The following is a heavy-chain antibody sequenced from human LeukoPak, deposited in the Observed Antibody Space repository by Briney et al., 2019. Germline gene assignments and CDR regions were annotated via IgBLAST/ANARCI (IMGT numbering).Heavy chain of an antibody. V-gene: IGHV1-69*05. J-gene: IGHJ5*02. CDR3: ARGSVTMVRGVISNWFDP. Sequence: SVKVSCKASGGTFSSYAISWVRQAPGQGLEWMGGIIPIFGTANYAQKFQGRVTITTDEATSTAYMELSSLRSEDTAVYYCARGSVTMVRGVISNWFDPWGQGTLVTVSS. CDR1: GGTFSSYA. CDR2: IIPIFGTA. D-gene: IGHD3-10*01.